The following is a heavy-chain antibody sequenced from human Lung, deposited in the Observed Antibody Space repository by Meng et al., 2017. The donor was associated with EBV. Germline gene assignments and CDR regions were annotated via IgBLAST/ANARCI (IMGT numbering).Heavy chain of an antibody. V-gene: IGHV4-30-4*01. J-gene: IGHJ4*02. CDR1: GGSISSGGYY. D-gene: IGHD2-15*01. CDR2: IYYSGST. Sequence: QVRPQRSGPGLVKPSQTLSLTCTVSGGSISSGGYYWSWIRQPPGKGLEWIGYIYYSGSTYYNPSLKSRVTISVDTSKNQFSLKLSSVTAADTAVYYCAREWCSGGSCYPDYWGQGTLVTVSS. CDR3: AREWCSGGSCYPDY.